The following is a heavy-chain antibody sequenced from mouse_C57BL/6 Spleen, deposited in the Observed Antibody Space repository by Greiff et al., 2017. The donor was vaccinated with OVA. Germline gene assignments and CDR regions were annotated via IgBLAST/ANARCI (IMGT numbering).Heavy chain of an antibody. CDR1: GYTFTDYE. J-gene: IGHJ2*01. D-gene: IGHD1-1*01. V-gene: IGHV1-15*01. Sequence: QVHVKQSGAELVRPGASVTLSCKASGYTFTDYEMHWVKQTPVHGLEWIGAIDPETGGTAYNQKFKGKAILTADKSSSTAYMELRSLTSEDSAVYYCTRGALDYYGSSFDYWGQGTTLTVSS. CDR3: TRGALDYYGSSFDY. CDR2: IDPETGGT.